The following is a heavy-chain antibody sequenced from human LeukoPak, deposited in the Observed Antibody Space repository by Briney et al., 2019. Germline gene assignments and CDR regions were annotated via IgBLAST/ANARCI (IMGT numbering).Heavy chain of an antibody. CDR2: IYYSGST. J-gene: IGHJ4*02. V-gene: IGHV4-39*07. D-gene: IGHD3-9*01. CDR1: GGSISSSSYY. Sequence: SETLSLTCTVSGGSISSSSYYWGWIRQPPGKGLEWIGSIYYSGSTYYNPSLKSRVTISVDTSKNQFSLKLSSVTAADTAVYYCAREYYDILTGYRLIDYWGQGTLVTVSS. CDR3: AREYYDILTGYRLIDY.